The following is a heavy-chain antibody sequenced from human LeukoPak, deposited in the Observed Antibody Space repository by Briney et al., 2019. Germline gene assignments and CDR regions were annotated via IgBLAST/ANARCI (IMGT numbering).Heavy chain of an antibody. CDR3: ARDSGDTANP. CDR2: IYYSGGT. Sequence: KSSETLSLTCTVSGGSISSSSYYWGWIRQPPGKGLEWIGSIYYSGGTYDNSSLKSRVTISVDTSKNQFSLKLSSVTAADTAVYYCARDSGDTANPWGQGTLVTVSS. J-gene: IGHJ4*02. D-gene: IGHD5-18*01. V-gene: IGHV4-39*07. CDR1: GGSISSSSYY.